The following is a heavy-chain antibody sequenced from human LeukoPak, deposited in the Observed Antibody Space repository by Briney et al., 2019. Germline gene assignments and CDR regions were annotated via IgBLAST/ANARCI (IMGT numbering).Heavy chain of an antibody. CDR1: GYTFTDYY. D-gene: IGHD3-16*01. CDR2: INSNSGNT. Sequence: AAVKVSCKASGYTFTDYYIHWVRQAPGQGLEWMGWINSNSGNTEYAGAFQGRVTMTRDTSISTFYMDLVGLRSDDTAVYYCASGRRGGCGLDVWDQGTTVSV. V-gene: IGHV1-2*02. CDR3: ASGRRGGCGLDV. J-gene: IGHJ6*02.